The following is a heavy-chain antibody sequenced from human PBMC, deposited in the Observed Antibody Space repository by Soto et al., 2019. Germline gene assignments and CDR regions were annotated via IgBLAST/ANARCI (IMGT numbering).Heavy chain of an antibody. CDR3: ARDPVNYYDSTPFDY. Sequence: SETLSLTCAVYGGSFSGYYWSWIRQPPGKGLEWIGEINHSGSTNYNPSLKSRVTISVDTSKNQFSLKLSSVTAADTAVYYCARDPVNYYDSTPFDYWGQGTLVTVSS. CDR1: GGSFSGYY. J-gene: IGHJ4*02. CDR2: INHSGST. D-gene: IGHD3-22*01. V-gene: IGHV4-34*01.